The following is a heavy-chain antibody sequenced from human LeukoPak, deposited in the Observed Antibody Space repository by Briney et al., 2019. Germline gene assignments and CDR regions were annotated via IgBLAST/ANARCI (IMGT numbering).Heavy chain of an antibody. J-gene: IGHJ4*02. Sequence: PGGSLRLSCAASGFTFSDYYMSWLRQAPGKGLEWVSYVRSSGSTIYYADSVKGRFTISRDNAKNSLYLQMNSLRAEDTAVYYCGRADCSSTSCYEFDYWGQGTLVTVSS. CDR2: VRSSGSTI. CDR1: GFTFSDYY. V-gene: IGHV3-11*04. CDR3: GRADCSSTSCYEFDY. D-gene: IGHD2-2*01.